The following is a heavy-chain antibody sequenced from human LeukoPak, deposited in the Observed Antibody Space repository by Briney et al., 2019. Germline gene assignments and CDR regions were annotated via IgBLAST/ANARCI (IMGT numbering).Heavy chain of an antibody. D-gene: IGHD7-27*01. Sequence: SETLSLTCAVYGGSFSGYYWSWIRQPPGKGLEWIGEINHSGSTNYNPSLKSRVTISVDTSRNQFSLKLSSVTAADTAVYYCARSVLGSPFDPWGQGTLVTVSS. CDR2: INHSGST. J-gene: IGHJ5*02. CDR1: GGSFSGYY. CDR3: ARSVLGSPFDP. V-gene: IGHV4-34*01.